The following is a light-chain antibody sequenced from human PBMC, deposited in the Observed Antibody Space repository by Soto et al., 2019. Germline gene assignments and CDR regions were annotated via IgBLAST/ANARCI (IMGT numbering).Light chain of an antibody. V-gene: IGKV1-39*01. CDR1: QSISSY. Sequence: DIQMTQSPSSLSASVGDRVTITCRASQSISSYLNWYQQKPGKAPKLLIYAASSLQSGVPSRFSGSGSGTDFTLTLSILQPEDFATYYCQQSYSTPYTFGQGTKLEIK. CDR3: QQSYSTPYT. J-gene: IGKJ2*01. CDR2: AAS.